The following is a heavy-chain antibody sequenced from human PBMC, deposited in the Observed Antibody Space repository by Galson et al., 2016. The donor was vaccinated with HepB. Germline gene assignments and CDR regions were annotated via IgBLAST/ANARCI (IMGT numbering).Heavy chain of an antibody. CDR3: FRRASDWTAYPVGD. CDR2: IDPSDSYT. V-gene: IGHV5-10-1*01. J-gene: IGHJ1*01. CDR1: GYSFTRYW. Sequence: QSGAEVTKPGESLQISCQGSGYSFTRYWISWVRQTPGKGLQWMGRIDPSDSYTNYSPSLQGHVTMSVDKSISTAYLQWSSLKSSDTAMYYCFRRASDWTAYPVGDWGQGTLVTFSS. D-gene: IGHD3/OR15-3a*01.